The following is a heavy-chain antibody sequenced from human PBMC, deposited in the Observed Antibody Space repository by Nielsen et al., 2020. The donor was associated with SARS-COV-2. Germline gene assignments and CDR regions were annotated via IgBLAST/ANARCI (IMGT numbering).Heavy chain of an antibody. D-gene: IGHD2-15*01. Sequence: GESLKISCAASGFTFSSYGMHWVRQAPGKGLEWVAVISYDERNKYYADSVKGRFTISRDNSKNTLYLQMNSLRSEDTAVYYCARGRYCSGGSCGNGNWDYFDYWGQGTLVTVSS. J-gene: IGHJ4*02. CDR2: ISYDERNK. V-gene: IGHV3-30*03. CDR1: GFTFSSYG. CDR3: ARGRYCSGGSCGNGNWDYFDY.